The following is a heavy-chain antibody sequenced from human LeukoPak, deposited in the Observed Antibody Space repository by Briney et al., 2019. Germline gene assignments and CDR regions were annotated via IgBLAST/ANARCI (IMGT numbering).Heavy chain of an antibody. Sequence: PGGSLRLSCAASGFTFSSYYMSWVRQAPGKGLEWVANIKKDGSEKYYADSVKGRFTISRDNAKNSLYLQMNSLRAEDTAVYYCAELGITMIGGGWGKGTTVTISP. V-gene: IGHV3-7*01. CDR2: IKKDGSEK. D-gene: IGHD3-10*02. CDR1: GFTFSSYY. CDR3: AELGITMIGGG. J-gene: IGHJ6*04.